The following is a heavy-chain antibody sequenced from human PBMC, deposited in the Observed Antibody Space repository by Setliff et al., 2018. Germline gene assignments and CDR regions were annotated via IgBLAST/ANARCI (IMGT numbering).Heavy chain of an antibody. CDR1: GFTFSDYS. Sequence: PGGSLRLSCASSGFTFSDYSMNWVRQAPGKGLEWISSISSSSIYIAYADSVKGRFTISRDNARNSLYLQMNSLRVEDTAVYYCAKDKYSSGPDAFHIWGQGTMVTVSS. CDR3: AKDKYSSGPDAFHI. V-gene: IGHV3-21*01. D-gene: IGHD3-22*01. J-gene: IGHJ3*02. CDR2: ISSSSIYI.